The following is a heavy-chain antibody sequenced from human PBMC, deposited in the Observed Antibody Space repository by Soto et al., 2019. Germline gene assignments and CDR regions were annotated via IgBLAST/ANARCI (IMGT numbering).Heavy chain of an antibody. D-gene: IGHD3-3*01. CDR2: INHSGST. CDR3: ARKRFLEWSMPRGWFDP. V-gene: IGHV4-34*01. J-gene: IGHJ5*02. CDR1: GGSFSGYY. Sequence: SETLSLTCAVYGGSFSGYYWSRIRQPPGKGLEWIGEINHSGSTNYNLSLKSRVTISVDSSKNQFSLKLSSVTAADTAVYYCARKRFLEWSMPRGWFDPWGQGTLVTVSS.